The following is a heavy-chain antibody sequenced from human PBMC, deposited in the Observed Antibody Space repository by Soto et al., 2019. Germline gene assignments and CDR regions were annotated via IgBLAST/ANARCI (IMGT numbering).Heavy chain of an antibody. CDR2: ISGSAKST. D-gene: IGHD3-10*01. CDR3: AKGFQSGAFDM. CDR1: GFTFSTYA. J-gene: IGHJ3*02. V-gene: IGHV3-23*01. Sequence: EVQLLESGGGLVQPGGSLRLSCAASGFTFSTYAMSWVRQAPGKGLEWVSVISGSAKSTYYADSVKGRFTISRDNSKNTLHLQMNSLRAEDTAIYYCAKGFQSGAFDMWGQRTMVTVSS.